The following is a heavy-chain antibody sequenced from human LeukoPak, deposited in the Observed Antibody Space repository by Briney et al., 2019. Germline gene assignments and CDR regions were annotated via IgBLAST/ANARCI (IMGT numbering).Heavy chain of an antibody. Sequence: ASVKVSCKASGYTFTGYYMHWVRQAPGQGLEWMGWISAYNGNTNYAQKLQGRVTMTTDTSTSTAYMELRSLRSDDTAVYYCARDPSYGDYVPNWFDPWGQGTLVTVSS. V-gene: IGHV1-18*04. D-gene: IGHD4-17*01. CDR3: ARDPSYGDYVPNWFDP. J-gene: IGHJ5*02. CDR1: GYTFTGYY. CDR2: ISAYNGNT.